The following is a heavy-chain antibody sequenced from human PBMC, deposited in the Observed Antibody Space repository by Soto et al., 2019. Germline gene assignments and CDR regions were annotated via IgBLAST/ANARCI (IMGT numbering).Heavy chain of an antibody. D-gene: IGHD6-6*01. Sequence: SETLSLTCTVSGGSISSSNYYWGWIRQPPGEGLEWIGSIYYTGSTYYSPSLKSRVTISVDTSKNQFSLNLSSVTAADTAVYYCARHDFSSSSSFYFDYWGQGTLVTVSS. CDR2: IYYTGST. CDR1: GGSISSSNYY. J-gene: IGHJ4*02. CDR3: ARHDFSSSSSFYFDY. V-gene: IGHV4-39*01.